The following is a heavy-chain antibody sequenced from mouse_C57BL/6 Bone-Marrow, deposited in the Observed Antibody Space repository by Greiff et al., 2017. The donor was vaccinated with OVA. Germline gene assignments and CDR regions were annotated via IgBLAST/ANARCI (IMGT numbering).Heavy chain of an antibody. Sequence: EVKLVESGGGLVKPGGSLKLSCAASGFTFSSYAMSWVRQTPEKRLEWVATISDGGSYTYYPDNVKGRFTISRDNAKNNLYLQMSHLKSEDTAMYYCARPLSTMITTDYFDYWGQGTTLTVSS. CDR1: GFTFSSYA. CDR2: ISDGGSYT. D-gene: IGHD2-4*01. CDR3: ARPLSTMITTDYFDY. V-gene: IGHV5-4*03. J-gene: IGHJ2*01.